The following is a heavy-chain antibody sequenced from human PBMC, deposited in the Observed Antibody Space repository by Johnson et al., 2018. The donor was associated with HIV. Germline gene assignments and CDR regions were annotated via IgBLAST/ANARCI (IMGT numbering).Heavy chain of an antibody. D-gene: IGHD3-10*02. Sequence: MQLVESGGGVVQPGKSLTLSCVVSGFTFSDYWMTWVRQAPGKGLEWVANIKQDGSDKYYADFVKGRFSISRDTSKNTVYLQMNSLRVEDTALYYCASVRRRALDIWGQGTMVTVSS. CDR1: GFTFSDYW. J-gene: IGHJ3*02. CDR3: ASVRRRALDI. V-gene: IGHV3-7*02. CDR2: IKQDGSDK.